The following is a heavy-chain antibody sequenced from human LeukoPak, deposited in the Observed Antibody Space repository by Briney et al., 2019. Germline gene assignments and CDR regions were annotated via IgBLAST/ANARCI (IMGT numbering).Heavy chain of an antibody. Sequence: GGSLRLSCAASGFTFSDYYMSWIRQAPGKGLEWVSYISSSSSYTNYADSVKGRFTISRDNAKNSLYLQMNSPRAEDTAVYYCARDAMLNYDILTGYYGIDYWGQGTLVTVSS. V-gene: IGHV3-11*06. CDR3: ARDAMLNYDILTGYYGIDY. D-gene: IGHD3-9*01. CDR1: GFTFSDYY. CDR2: ISSSSSYT. J-gene: IGHJ4*02.